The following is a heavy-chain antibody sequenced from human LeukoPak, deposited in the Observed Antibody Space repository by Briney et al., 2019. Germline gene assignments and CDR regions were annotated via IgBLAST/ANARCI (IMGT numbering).Heavy chain of an antibody. V-gene: IGHV3-53*01. CDR2: IYSGGST. CDR3: TRPGDTAMATPDY. Sequence: GGSLRLSCAASGFTVSSNYMSCVRQAPGKGLEWGSVIYSGGSTYYADSVKGRFTISRDNSKNTLYLQMNSLRAEDTAVYYCTRPGDTAMATPDYWGQGTLVTVSS. J-gene: IGHJ4*02. D-gene: IGHD5-18*01. CDR1: GFTVSSNY.